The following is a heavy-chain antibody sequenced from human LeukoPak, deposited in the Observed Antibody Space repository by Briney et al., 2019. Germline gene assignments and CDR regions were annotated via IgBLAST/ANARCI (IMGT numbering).Heavy chain of an antibody. J-gene: IGHJ4*02. CDR1: GYTFIDHY. CDR2: FNPNGVVT. CDR3: ARDRGGIVIVPVPDY. V-gene: IGHV1-2*02. Sequence: ASAKVSCKASGYTFIDHYIHWVRQAPGQGLEWMGWFNPNGVVTNLAQKFQGRVTMTRDTSISTAHMQLNMLRYDDTAVYYCARDRGGIVIVPVPDYWGQGTLVTVS. D-gene: IGHD2-2*01.